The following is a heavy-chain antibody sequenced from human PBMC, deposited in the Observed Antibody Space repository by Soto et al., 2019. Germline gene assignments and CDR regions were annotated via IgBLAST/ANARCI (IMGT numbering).Heavy chain of an antibody. D-gene: IGHD6-6*01. J-gene: IGHJ5*02. V-gene: IGHV4-31*03. Sequence: SETLSLTCTFSCGSIISGGYYWSWIRQHPGKGLEWIGYIYYSGSTYFNPSLKSRLTISVDTSKNQFSLQLSSVTAADTAVYYCARAGHSSSSEGANWFDPWGQGTLVTVSS. CDR3: ARAGHSSSSEGANWFDP. CDR2: IYYSGST. CDR1: CGSIISGGYY.